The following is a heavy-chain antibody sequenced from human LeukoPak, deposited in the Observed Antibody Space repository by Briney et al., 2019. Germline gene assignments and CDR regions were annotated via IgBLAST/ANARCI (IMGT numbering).Heavy chain of an antibody. CDR3: ARGKQLAAKAKTYNWFDP. Sequence: ASVKVSCKASGYTFTSYDINWVRQATGQGLEWMGWMNPNSGNTGYAQKFQGRLTITRNTSISTAYMELSSLRSEDTAVYYCARGKQLAAKAKTYNWFDPWGQGTLVTVSS. J-gene: IGHJ5*02. V-gene: IGHV1-8*03. D-gene: IGHD6-6*01. CDR2: MNPNSGNT. CDR1: GYTFTSYD.